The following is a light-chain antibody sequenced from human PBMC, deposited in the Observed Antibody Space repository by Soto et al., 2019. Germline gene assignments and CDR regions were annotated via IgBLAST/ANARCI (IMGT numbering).Light chain of an antibody. J-gene: IGLJ1*01. Sequence: QSALTQPASVSGSPGQSITISCTGTSSDVGGYNYVSWYQQHPGKAPKLMIYEVSNRPSGVSNRFSGSKSGNTASLTISVLQAEDAADYYCSSYTSSSTRVFGTGTKVTVL. V-gene: IGLV2-14*01. CDR1: SSDVGGYNY. CDR2: EVS. CDR3: SSYTSSSTRV.